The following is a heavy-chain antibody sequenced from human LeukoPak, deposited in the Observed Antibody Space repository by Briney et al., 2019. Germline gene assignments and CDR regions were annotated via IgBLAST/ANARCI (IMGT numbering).Heavy chain of an antibody. J-gene: IGHJ4*02. D-gene: IGHD6-19*01. CDR1: GGSISSGGYY. V-gene: IGHV4-31*03. CDR2: IYYTGST. CDR3: ARVRAVAGSVSFDY. Sequence: SETLSLTCIVSGGSISSGGYYWSWIRQHPGKGLESIGYIYYTGSTYYNPSLKSRLTISVDTSKNQFSLNLSSVTAADTAVYYCARVRAVAGSVSFDYWGQGTLVTVSS.